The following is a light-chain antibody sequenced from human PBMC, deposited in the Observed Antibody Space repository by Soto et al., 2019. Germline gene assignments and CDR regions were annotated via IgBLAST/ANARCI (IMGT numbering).Light chain of an antibody. J-gene: IGKJ4*01. CDR2: AAS. CDR3: QQSYSTPLT. CDR1: QSISSY. Sequence: DIQMTQSPSSLSASVGDRVTITCRASQSISSYLNWYQQKPGKAPKLMIYAASSLQSGVPSRFNGSGSGTDFTHTISSLPPEDFATYYCQQSYSTPLTFGGGTKVQIK. V-gene: IGKV1-39*01.